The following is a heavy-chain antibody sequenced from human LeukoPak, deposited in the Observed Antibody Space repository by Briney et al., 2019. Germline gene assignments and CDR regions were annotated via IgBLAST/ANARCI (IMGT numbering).Heavy chain of an antibody. J-gene: IGHJ5*02. V-gene: IGHV4-31*03. Sequence: SETLSLTCTVSGGSISSGGYYWSWIRQHLGKGLEWIGYIYYSGSTYYNPSLKSRVTISVDTSKNQFSLKLSSVTAADTAVYYCARVSPGNNWFDPWGQGTLVTVSS. D-gene: IGHD1-14*01. CDR2: IYYSGST. CDR3: ARVSPGNNWFDP. CDR1: GGSISSGGYY.